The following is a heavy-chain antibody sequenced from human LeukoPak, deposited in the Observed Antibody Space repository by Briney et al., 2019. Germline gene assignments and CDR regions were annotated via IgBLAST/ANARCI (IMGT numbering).Heavy chain of an antibody. CDR3: ARARYYDSSGYSYYFDY. J-gene: IGHJ4*02. V-gene: IGHV4-59*01. CDR1: GGSISSDY. Sequence: KASETLSLTCTVSGGSISSDYWRWIRQSPGKGLEWIGYIYYSGSTNYNPSLKSRVTMSVDTSKNQFSLKLSSVTAADTAMYYCARARYYDSSGYSYYFDYWGQGTLVTVSS. D-gene: IGHD3-22*01. CDR2: IYYSGST.